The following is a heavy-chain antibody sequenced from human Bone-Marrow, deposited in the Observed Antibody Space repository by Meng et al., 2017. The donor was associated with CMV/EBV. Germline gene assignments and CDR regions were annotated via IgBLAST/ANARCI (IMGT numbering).Heavy chain of an antibody. Sequence: SETLSLTCTVSGRSISRYYWSWIRQPPGKGLEWIGYIYYSGSTNYNPSLKSRVTISVDTSKIQFSLKLSSVTAADTAVYYCARGQTGTRYYYYYYGMDVWGQGTTVTVSS. J-gene: IGHJ6*02. CDR2: IYYSGST. CDR3: ARGQTGTRYYYYYYGMDV. D-gene: IGHD1-7*01. CDR1: GRSISRYY. V-gene: IGHV4-59*01.